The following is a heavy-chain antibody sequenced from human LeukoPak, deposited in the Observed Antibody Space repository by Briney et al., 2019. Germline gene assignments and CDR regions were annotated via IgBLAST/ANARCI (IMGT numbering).Heavy chain of an antibody. CDR3: ARPLPLSGSYWTYYFDY. D-gene: IGHD1-26*01. V-gene: IGHV1-18*01. J-gene: IGHJ4*02. Sequence: ASVKVSCKASGYTFTNYGITWVRQAPGQGLEWMGWISASNGDTHYSEKFQDRITVTTDTSTSTAYMELRSLRSDDTAVYYCARPLPLSGSYWTYYFDYWGQGTLVTVSS. CDR1: GYTFTNYG. CDR2: ISASNGDT.